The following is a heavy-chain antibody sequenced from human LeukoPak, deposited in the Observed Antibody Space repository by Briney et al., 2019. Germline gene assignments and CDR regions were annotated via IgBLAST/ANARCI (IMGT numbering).Heavy chain of an antibody. D-gene: IGHD2-2*01. J-gene: IGHJ5*02. CDR3: ARNLLPRQVVPAAILFWFDP. CDR2: MNPNSGNT. CDR1: GYTFTSYD. Sequence: ASVKVSCKASGYTFTSYDINWVRQAPGQGLEWMGWMNPNSGNTGYAQKFQGRVTMTRNTSISTAYMELSSLRSEDTAVYYCARNLLPRQVVPAAILFWFDPWGQGTLVTVSS. V-gene: IGHV1-8*01.